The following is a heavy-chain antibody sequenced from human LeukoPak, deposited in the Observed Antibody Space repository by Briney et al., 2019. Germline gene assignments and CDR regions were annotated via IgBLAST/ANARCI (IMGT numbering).Heavy chain of an antibody. J-gene: IGHJ4*02. CDR2: INHSGST. V-gene: IGHV4-34*01. CDR1: GGSFSGYY. Sequence: SETLSLTCAVYGGSFSGYYWSWIRQPPGKGLEWIGEINHSGSTNYNPSLKSRVTISVDTSKNQFSLKLSSVTAADTAVYYCARGIHYGFDYWGQGTLVTVSS. D-gene: IGHD3-16*01. CDR3: ARGIHYGFDY.